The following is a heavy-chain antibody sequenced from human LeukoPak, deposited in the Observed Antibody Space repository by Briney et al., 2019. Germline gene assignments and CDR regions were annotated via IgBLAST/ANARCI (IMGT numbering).Heavy chain of an antibody. CDR2: IYYTGST. Sequence: SETLSLTCTVSGGSISSYYWSWIRQPPGKGLEWIGYIYYTGSTNYNPSLKSRVTISVGTSKNQFSLKLSSVTAADTAVYYCASTYYYDNSGSLDYWGQGTLVTVSS. D-gene: IGHD3-22*01. CDR3: ASTYYYDNSGSLDY. V-gene: IGHV4-59*01. CDR1: GGSISSYY. J-gene: IGHJ4*02.